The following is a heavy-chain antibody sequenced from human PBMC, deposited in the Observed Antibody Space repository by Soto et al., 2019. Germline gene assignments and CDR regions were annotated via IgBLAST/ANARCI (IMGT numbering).Heavy chain of an antibody. CDR2: IYYIGST. Sequence: QVQLQESGPGLVKPSETLSLTCTVSGGSISSYYWSWIRQPPGKGLEWIGYIYYIGSTNYNPSLKSRVTISVDTSKNQFSLKLSSVTAAETAVYYCARVWGGAFDIWGQGTMVTVSS. V-gene: IGHV4-59*01. CDR3: ARVWGGAFDI. D-gene: IGHD3-10*01. J-gene: IGHJ3*02. CDR1: GGSISSYY.